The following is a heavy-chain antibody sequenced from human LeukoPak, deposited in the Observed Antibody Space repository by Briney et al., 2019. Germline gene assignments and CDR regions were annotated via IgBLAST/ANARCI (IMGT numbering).Heavy chain of an antibody. CDR1: GFTFSSYA. CDR3: ARDGSIAVAGSDY. J-gene: IGHJ4*02. V-gene: IGHV3-30-3*01. D-gene: IGHD6-19*01. CDR2: ISYDGSNK. Sequence: PGGSLRLSCAASGFTFSSYAMHWVRQAPGKGLEWVAVISYDGSNKYYADSVKGRFTISRDNSKNTLYLQMNSLRAEDTAVYYCARDGSIAVAGSDYWGQGTLVTVSS.